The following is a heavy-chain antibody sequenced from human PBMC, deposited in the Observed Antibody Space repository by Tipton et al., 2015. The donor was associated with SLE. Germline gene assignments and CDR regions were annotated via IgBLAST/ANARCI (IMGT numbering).Heavy chain of an antibody. CDR3: ATGYDFQTGWFQH. V-gene: IGHV4-34*01. CDR1: GGSFSGYY. J-gene: IGHJ1*01. CDR2: INHSGST. D-gene: IGHD5-12*01. Sequence: LSLTCAVYGGSFSGYYWSWIRQPPGKGLEWIGEINHSGSTNYNPSLKSRVTISVDTSKNQFSLKLSSVTAADTAVYYCATGYDFQTGWFQHWGQGTLVPVSS.